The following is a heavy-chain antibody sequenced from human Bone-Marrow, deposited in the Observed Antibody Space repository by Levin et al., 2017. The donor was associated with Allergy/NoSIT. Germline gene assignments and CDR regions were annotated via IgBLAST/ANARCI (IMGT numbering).Heavy chain of an antibody. D-gene: IGHD1-26*01. CDR2: ISYAGDKK. Sequence: PGGSLRLSCAASGFTFSVYAMHWVRQAPGKGLEWISFISYAGDKKHYADSVKGRFTISRDNDKNTLDLDLSNLRPEDTAVYYCAREEWELSPFDSWGRGTLVSVSS. V-gene: IGHV3-30-3*01. CDR1: GFTFSVYA. J-gene: IGHJ4*02. CDR3: AREEWELSPFDS.